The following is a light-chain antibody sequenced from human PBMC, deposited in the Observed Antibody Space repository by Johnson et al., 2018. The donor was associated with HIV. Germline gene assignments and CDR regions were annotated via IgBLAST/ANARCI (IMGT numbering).Light chain of an antibody. CDR2: DNT. Sequence: QPVLTQPPSVSAAPGQKVTISCSGSNSNIGDNYVSWYQQVPGTAPKLLIYDNTKRPSGIPDRFSGSKSGTSATLGITGLQTGDEADYYCGTWDSSLSAVFGTGTKVTVL. CDR3: GTWDSSLSAV. J-gene: IGLJ1*01. CDR1: NSNIGDNY. V-gene: IGLV1-51*01.